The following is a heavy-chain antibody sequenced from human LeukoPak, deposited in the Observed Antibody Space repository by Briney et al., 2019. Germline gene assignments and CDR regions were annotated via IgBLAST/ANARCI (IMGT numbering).Heavy chain of an antibody. CDR1: GFTFGSYW. Sequence: GGSLRLSCAASGFTFGSYWMSWVRQAPGKGLEWVANIKQDGSDKYYVDSVKGRFTISRDNAKNSMYLQMNSLRAEDTAVYYCARVRGSSWYDAFDIWGQGTMVTVSS. CDR3: ARVRGSSWYDAFDI. J-gene: IGHJ3*02. D-gene: IGHD6-13*01. CDR2: IKQDGSDK. V-gene: IGHV3-7*01.